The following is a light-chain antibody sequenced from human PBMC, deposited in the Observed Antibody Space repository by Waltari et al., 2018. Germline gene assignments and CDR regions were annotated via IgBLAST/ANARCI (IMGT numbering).Light chain of an antibody. CDR3: QQTYNNFRT. J-gene: IGKJ1*01. V-gene: IGKV1-39*01. CDR2: AAS. Sequence: DIQMTQSPSSLSASVGDRVTITCRASQRISSYLNWYQQKPGKAPKLRIYAASSLESGVPSRFSGSGFGTDFTLTINGLQAEDYAAYYCQQTYNNFRTFGQGTKVDVK. CDR1: QRISSY.